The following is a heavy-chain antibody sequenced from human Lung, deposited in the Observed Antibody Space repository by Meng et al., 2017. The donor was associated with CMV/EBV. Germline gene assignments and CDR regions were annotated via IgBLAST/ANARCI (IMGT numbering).Heavy chain of an antibody. Sequence: GGSLRLSCAASGFTFSSYWMSWVRQAPGKGLEWVANIKQDGSEKYYVDSVKGRFTISRDNSKNTLYLQMNSLRAEDTAVYFCAKPKWFGKYCSTTSCPVDCWGQETPVXVSS. CDR3: AKPKWFGKYCSTTSCPVDC. D-gene: IGHD2-2*01. CDR1: GFTFSSYW. V-gene: IGHV3-7*03. J-gene: IGHJ4*02. CDR2: IKQDGSEK.